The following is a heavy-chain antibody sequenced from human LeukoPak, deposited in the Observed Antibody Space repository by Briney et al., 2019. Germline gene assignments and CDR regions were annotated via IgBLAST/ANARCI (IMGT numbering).Heavy chain of an antibody. Sequence: GASVKVSCKASGYTSTSVGIRWVREALEQGIEWMGWVSAYNGNTNYAQKLQGRVTMTTDTSTSTAYMELRSLRSDDTAVYYCARTYSKTVLSGMDVWGQGTTVTVSS. D-gene: IGHD6-13*01. CDR3: ARTYSKTVLSGMDV. V-gene: IGHV1-18*01. CDR1: GYTSTSVG. CDR2: VSAYNGNT. J-gene: IGHJ6*02.